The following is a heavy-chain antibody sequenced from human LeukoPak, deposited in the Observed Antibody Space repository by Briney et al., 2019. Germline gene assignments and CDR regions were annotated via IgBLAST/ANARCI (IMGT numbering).Heavy chain of an antibody. CDR2: ISAYNGNT. J-gene: IGHJ4*02. CDR3: ARDYSLYSSSWYDY. CDR1: GYTFTSYG. V-gene: IGHV1-18*01. Sequence: ASVKVSCKASGYTFTSYGISWVRQAPGQELEWMGWISAYNGNTNYAQKLQGRVTMTTDTSTSTAYMELRSLRSDDTAVYYCARDYSLYSSSWYDYWGQGTLVTVSS. D-gene: IGHD6-13*01.